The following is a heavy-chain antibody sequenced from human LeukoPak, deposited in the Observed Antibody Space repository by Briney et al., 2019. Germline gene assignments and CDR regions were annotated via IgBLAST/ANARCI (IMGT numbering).Heavy chain of an antibody. V-gene: IGHV1-46*01. CDR1: GYTFSIYN. CDR2: INPSGGT. CDR3: AREGVAGTGLDY. J-gene: IGHJ4*02. Sequence: GASVKVSCKASGYTFSIYNMHWARQAPGQGLEWMGIINPSGGTSYAQKLQGRITMTRDTSTVYMELSSLRSEDTAVYYCAREGVAGTGLDYWGQGTPVTVSS. D-gene: IGHD6-13*01.